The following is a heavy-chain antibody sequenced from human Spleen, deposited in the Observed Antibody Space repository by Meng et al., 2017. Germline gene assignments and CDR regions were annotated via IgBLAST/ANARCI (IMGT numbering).Heavy chain of an antibody. V-gene: IGHV3-30*01. CDR3: ARDLSGRFDY. Sequence: QVQRVESGGGVVQPGRSLRLSCAASGFTFSSYAMHWVRQAPGKGLEWVAVIYTAGTTYYADSVKGRFTISRDNSKNTLYLQMNSLRDEDTAVYYCARDLSGRFDYWGQGTLVTVSS. D-gene: IGHD3-9*01. J-gene: IGHJ4*02. CDR1: GFTFSSYA. CDR2: IYTAGTT.